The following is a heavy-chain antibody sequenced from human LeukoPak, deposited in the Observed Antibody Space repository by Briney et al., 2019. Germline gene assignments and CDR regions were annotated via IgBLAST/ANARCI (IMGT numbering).Heavy chain of an antibody. CDR3: ARTGYYDFWSGYYSLFDY. D-gene: IGHD3-3*01. CDR2: MNPNSGNT. J-gene: IGHJ4*02. CDR1: GYTFTSYD. Sequence: ASVKVSCKASGYTFTSYDINWARQATGQGLEWMGWMNPNSGNTGYAQKFQGRVTITRNTSISTAYMELSSLRSEDTAVYYCARTGYYDFWSGYYSLFDYWGQGTLVTVSS. V-gene: IGHV1-8*03.